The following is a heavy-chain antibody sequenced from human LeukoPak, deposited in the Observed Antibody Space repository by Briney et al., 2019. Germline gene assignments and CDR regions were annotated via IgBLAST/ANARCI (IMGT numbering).Heavy chain of an antibody. D-gene: IGHD3-10*01. CDR2: ISSSSSYI. J-gene: IGHJ6*02. CDR3: ARDSQGGFGELLPAVGYYYYGMDV. Sequence: PGGSLRLSCAASGFTFSSYSMNWVRQAPGKGLEWVSSISSSSSYIYYADSVKGRFTISRDNAKNSLYLQMNSLRAADTAVYYCARDSQGGFGELLPAVGYYYYGMDVWGQGTTVTVSS. CDR1: GFTFSSYS. V-gene: IGHV3-21*01.